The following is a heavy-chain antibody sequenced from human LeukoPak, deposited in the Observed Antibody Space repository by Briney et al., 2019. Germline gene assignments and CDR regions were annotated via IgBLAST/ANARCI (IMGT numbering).Heavy chain of an antibody. CDR3: ARAALAVAPSTGY. V-gene: IGHV3-21*01. Sequence: GGSLRLSCAASGFTFSSYAMNWVRQAPGKGLEWVSSISSSSSYIYYADSVKGRFTISRDNAKNSLYLQMNSLRAEDTAVYYCARAALAVAPSTGYWGQGTLVTVSS. J-gene: IGHJ4*02. D-gene: IGHD6-19*01. CDR2: ISSSSSYI. CDR1: GFTFSSYA.